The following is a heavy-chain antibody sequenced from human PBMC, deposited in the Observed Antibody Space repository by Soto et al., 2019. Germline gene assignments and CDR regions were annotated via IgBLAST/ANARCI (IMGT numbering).Heavy chain of an antibody. V-gene: IGHV1-2*07. CDR3: ARDLGSGWFYFDF. CDR1: GYTFTGYY. CDR2: INPNGGGT. J-gene: IGHJ4*02. D-gene: IGHD6-19*01. Sequence: QVQLVQSGAEVKKTGASVKVSCKASGYTFTGYYIHWVRQAPGHGLEWMGWINPNGGGTKYAHKFQARVTMTSDTSISTAYMELTTLRSDDMAVYFCARDLGSGWFYFDFWGQGTLVTVSA.